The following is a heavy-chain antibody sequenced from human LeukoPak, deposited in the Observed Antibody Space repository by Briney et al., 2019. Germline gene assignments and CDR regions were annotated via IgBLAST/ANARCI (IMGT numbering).Heavy chain of an antibody. D-gene: IGHD5-24*01. Sequence: GESLKISXKGSGYSFTSYWIGWVRQMPGKGLEWMGIIYIGDSETIYSPSFQGQVTISADKSISTAYLQWSGLKASDTAMYYCARLEMATITSFDYWGQGTLVTVSS. J-gene: IGHJ4*02. CDR3: ARLEMATITSFDY. V-gene: IGHV5-51*01. CDR2: IYIGDSET. CDR1: GYSFTSYW.